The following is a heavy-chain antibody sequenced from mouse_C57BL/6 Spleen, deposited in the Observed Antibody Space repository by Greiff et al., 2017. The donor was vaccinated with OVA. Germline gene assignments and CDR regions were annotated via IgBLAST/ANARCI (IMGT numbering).Heavy chain of an antibody. J-gene: IGHJ2*01. V-gene: IGHV1-64*01. CDR2: IHPNSGST. CDR3: ARESATGYFDY. CDR1: GYTFTSYW. Sequence: QVQLQQPGAELVKPGASVKLSCKASGYTFTSYWMHWVKQRPGQGLEWIGMIHPNSGSTNYNEKFKSKATLTVDKSSSTAYMQLSSLTSEDSAVYDCARESATGYFDYWGQGTTLTVSS. D-gene: IGHD1-1*01.